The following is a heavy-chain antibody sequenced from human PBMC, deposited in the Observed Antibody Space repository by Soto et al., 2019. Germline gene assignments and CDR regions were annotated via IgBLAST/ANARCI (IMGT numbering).Heavy chain of an antibody. V-gene: IGHV4-39*07. CDR1: GGSISDDTYY. Sequence: SETLSLTCTVSGGSISDDTYYWGWIRQPPGKGLEWIGNIYYSGSTTYNPSLKRRVTISVDTSKNQFSLKLSSVTAADTAVYYCARGQIFDYWGQGTLVTVSS. CDR3: ARGQIFDY. CDR2: IYYSGST. J-gene: IGHJ4*02.